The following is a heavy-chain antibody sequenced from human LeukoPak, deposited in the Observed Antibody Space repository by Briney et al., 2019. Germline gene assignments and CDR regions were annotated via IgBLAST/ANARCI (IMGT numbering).Heavy chain of an antibody. Sequence: GGSLRLSCAASGFTFSNHAMTWVRQAPGQGLEWVSAITTSGDSAYYAESVKGRFTISRDNSKSSLSLQMNSLRAEDTAVYYCANPPICSSTSCYDPPRYWGQGTLVTVSS. J-gene: IGHJ4*02. CDR2: ITTSGDSA. CDR3: ANPPICSSTSCYDPPRY. D-gene: IGHD2-2*01. CDR1: GFTFSNHA. V-gene: IGHV3-23*01.